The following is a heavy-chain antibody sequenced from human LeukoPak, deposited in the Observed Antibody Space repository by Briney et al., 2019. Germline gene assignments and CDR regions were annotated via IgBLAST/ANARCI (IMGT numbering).Heavy chain of an antibody. V-gene: IGHV4-61*02. J-gene: IGHJ3*02. Sequence: SQTLSLTCTVSGGSISSGSYYWSWIRQPAGKGLEWIGRIYTSGSTNYNPSLKTRVTISVDTSKNQFSLKLSSVTAADTAVYYCARDRSPADDAFDIWGQGTMVTVSS. CDR1: GGSISSGSYY. CDR2: IYTSGST. CDR3: ARDRSPADDAFDI. D-gene: IGHD2-2*01.